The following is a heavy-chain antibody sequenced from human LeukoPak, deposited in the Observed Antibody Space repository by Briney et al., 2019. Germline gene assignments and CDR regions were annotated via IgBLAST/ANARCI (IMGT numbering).Heavy chain of an antibody. CDR1: GDSISYYY. CDR3: ARDLITREGRFGY. D-gene: IGHD3-16*01. Sequence: KPSETLSLTCTVSGDSISYYYWSWIRQPPGKGLEWIGYIYHSGNTNYNPSLKSRVTVSVDTSRNQFSLKLSSVTAADTAVYYCARDLITREGRFGYWGQGTLVTVSS. V-gene: IGHV4-59*01. CDR2: IYHSGNT. J-gene: IGHJ4*02.